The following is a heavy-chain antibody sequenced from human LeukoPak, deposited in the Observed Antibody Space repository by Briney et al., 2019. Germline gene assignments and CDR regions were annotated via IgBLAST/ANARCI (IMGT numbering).Heavy chain of an antibody. V-gene: IGHV3-7*04. J-gene: IGHJ5*02. CDR3: ARGYYSINWFDP. CDR2: IKEDGSEK. CDR1: GFTFGKYW. D-gene: IGHD3-10*01. Sequence: PGGSLGLSCAASGFTFGKYWMSWVRQAPGKGLEWLANIKEDGSEKYYVDSVKGRFTISRDNAKNSLFLQINSLRADDTAVYFCARGYYSINWFDPWGQGTLVTVSS.